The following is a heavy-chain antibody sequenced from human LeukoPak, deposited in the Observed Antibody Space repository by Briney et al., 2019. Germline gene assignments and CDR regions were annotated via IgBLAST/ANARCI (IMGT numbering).Heavy chain of an antibody. Sequence: PGGSLRLSCSASGFTFNNYAMHWVRQAPGKGLEWVASIKEDGSEKNYVDSVKGRFTISRDNDNNSLYLHMNSLRVDDTAFYYCARGGRPDSWGQGTLVTVSS. D-gene: IGHD1-26*01. J-gene: IGHJ5*01. CDR3: ARGGRPDS. CDR1: GFTFNNYA. CDR2: IKEDGSEK. V-gene: IGHV3-7*04.